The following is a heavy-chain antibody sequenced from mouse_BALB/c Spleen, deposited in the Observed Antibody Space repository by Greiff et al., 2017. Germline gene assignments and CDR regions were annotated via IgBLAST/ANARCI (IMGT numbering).Heavy chain of an antibody. CDR3: ARGLGLLRFDY. Sequence: DVHLVESGGGLVQPGGSRKLSCAASGFTFSSFGMHWVRQAPEKGLEWVAYISSGSSTIYYADTVKGRFTISRDNPKNTLFLQMTSLRSEDTAMYYCARGLGLLRFDYWGQGTTLTVSS. CDR2: ISSGSSTI. J-gene: IGHJ2*01. CDR1: GFTFSSFG. D-gene: IGHD2-3*01. V-gene: IGHV5-17*02.